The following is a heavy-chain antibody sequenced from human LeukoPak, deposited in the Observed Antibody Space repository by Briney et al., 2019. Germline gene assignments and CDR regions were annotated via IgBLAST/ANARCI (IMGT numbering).Heavy chain of an antibody. CDR1: GFTFDDYA. V-gene: IGHV3-9*01. Sequence: GGSLRLSCAASGFTFDDYAMHWLRQAPGQGLEWVSGISWNSGTIGYADSLKGRFTISRDNAKNSLYLQMNSLRPEDTALYYCAKSHSVTPDEFWYFDLWGRGTLVTVSS. J-gene: IGHJ2*01. D-gene: IGHD4-17*01. CDR3: AKSHSVTPDEFWYFDL. CDR2: ISWNSGTI.